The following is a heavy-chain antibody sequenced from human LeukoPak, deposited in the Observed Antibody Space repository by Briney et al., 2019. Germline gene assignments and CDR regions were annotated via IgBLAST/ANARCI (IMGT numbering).Heavy chain of an antibody. V-gene: IGHV4-61*02. CDR2: IYTSGST. D-gene: IGHD1-26*01. CDR1: GGSISSGSYY. CDR3: ARVGSGSYWGAFDI. J-gene: IGHJ3*02. Sequence: TQSLTCTVSGGSISSGSYYWSWIRQPAGKGLEWIGRIYTSGSTNYNPSLKSRVTISVDTSKNQFSLKLSSVTAADTAVYYCARVGSGSYWGAFDIWGQGTMVTVSS.